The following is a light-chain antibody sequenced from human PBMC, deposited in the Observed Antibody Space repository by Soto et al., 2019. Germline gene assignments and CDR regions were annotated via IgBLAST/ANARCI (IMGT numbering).Light chain of an antibody. V-gene: IGKV1-5*01. CDR3: QQYTTSPYT. CDR1: QSVTNW. Sequence: DIQMTQSPSTLSASIGDIVTITCRASQSVTNWLAWYQQKPGKAPNLLIYDASRLQSGIPSRFSGSGSGTEFTLTISSLQPDDFATYYCQQYTTSPYTFGQGTKLEIK. J-gene: IGKJ2*01. CDR2: DAS.